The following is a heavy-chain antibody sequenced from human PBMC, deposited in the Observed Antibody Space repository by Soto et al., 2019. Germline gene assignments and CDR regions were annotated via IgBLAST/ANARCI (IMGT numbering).Heavy chain of an antibody. CDR1: GASISRYY. CDR3: ARDRSTYGGGGTGEVKENWFDP. V-gene: IGHV4-59*01. Sequence: QVQLRESGPGVVKASETLSLTCSVSGASISRYYWSWIRQSPGKGLEWIGYAYYSGDTGYNPSLKSRVTMAIDTSKNQVSLKLTSVTAADTAVHYCARDRSTYGGGGTGEVKENWFDPWGQGALVTVSS. J-gene: IGHJ5*02. D-gene: IGHD2-8*01. CDR2: AYYSGDT.